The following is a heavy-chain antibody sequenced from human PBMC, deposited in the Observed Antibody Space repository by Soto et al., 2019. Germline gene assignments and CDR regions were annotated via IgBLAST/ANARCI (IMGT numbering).Heavy chain of an antibody. V-gene: IGHV1-69*13. CDR2: FIPVYRTL. CDR1: GGSFGNSA. Sequence: ASVKVSCKASGGSFGNSAINWVRQTPGQGLEWLGGFIPVYRTLSYAQKFQGRVTITADESTGTAYMTLSSLASDDTAVYYCATGVVWIGYFTVDSWGQGTRVTVSS. CDR3: ATGVVWIGYFTVDS. D-gene: IGHD3-3*01. J-gene: IGHJ4*02.